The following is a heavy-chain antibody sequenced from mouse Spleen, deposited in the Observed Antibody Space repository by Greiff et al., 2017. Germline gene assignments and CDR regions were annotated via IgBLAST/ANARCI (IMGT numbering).Heavy chain of an antibody. CDR2: IYPGGGDT. CDR1: GYAFSSSW. Sequence: QVQLKQSGPELVKPGASVKISCKASGYAFSSSWMNWVKQRPGKGLEWIGRIYPGGGDTNYKGKVKGKATLTADKSSSTANMQLSSLTSEDSAVYFCARGGDYDYDGYYFDYWGQGTTLTVSS. D-gene: IGHD2-4*01. V-gene: IGHV1-82*01. J-gene: IGHJ2*01. CDR3: ARGGDYDYDGYYFDY.